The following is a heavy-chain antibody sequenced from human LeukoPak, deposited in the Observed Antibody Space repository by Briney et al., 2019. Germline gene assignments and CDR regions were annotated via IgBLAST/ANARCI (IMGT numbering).Heavy chain of an antibody. CDR1: GGTFSSYA. CDR2: IIPIIGTA. CDR3: ARRTRRLLSGAFDI. Sequence: ASVKVSCKASGGTFSSYAISWVRQAPGQGLEWMGGIIPIIGTANYAQKFQGRVTITADKSTSTAYMELSRLRSEDTAVYYCARRTRRLLSGAFDIWGEGTMVTVSS. D-gene: IGHD3-10*01. V-gene: IGHV1-69*06. J-gene: IGHJ3*02.